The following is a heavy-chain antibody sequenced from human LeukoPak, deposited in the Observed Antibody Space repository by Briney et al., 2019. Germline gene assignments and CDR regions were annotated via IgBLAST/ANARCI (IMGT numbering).Heavy chain of an antibody. CDR1: GGSNSSYS. D-gene: IGHD3-10*01. Sequence: SETLSLTCTVSGGSNSSYSWSWFRKPPGKGLEWIGYIYYSGSTNYNPSLKSRVTISVDTSKNQFSLKLSSVTAADTAVYYCASRNLWFGELWDYWGQGTLVTVSS. J-gene: IGHJ4*02. CDR3: ASRNLWFGELWDY. V-gene: IGHV4-59*01. CDR2: IYYSGST.